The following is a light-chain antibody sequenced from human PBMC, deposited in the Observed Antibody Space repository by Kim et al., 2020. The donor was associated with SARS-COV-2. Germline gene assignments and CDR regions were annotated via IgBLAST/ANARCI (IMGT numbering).Light chain of an antibody. CDR1: SGYSNYK. Sequence: QLVLTQPPSASASLGASVTLTCTLSSGYSNYKVDWYQQRPGKGPRFVMRVGTGGIVGSKGDGIPDRFSVLGSGLNRYLTIKNIQEEDESDYHCGADHGSGSTHWVFGGGTKLTVL. CDR3: GADHGSGSTHWV. CDR2: VGTGGIVG. J-gene: IGLJ3*02. V-gene: IGLV9-49*01.